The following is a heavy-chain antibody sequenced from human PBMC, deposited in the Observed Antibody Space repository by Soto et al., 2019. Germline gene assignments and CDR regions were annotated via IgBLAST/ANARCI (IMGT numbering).Heavy chain of an antibody. Sequence: QVQLVQSGAEVKKPGSSVKVSCKTSRDTFNKYAFNWERQAPGQGLEWMGWIIPIFSSRNYAEKFQGRVTITADDSTSTAYMELRSLRFEDTAVYYCARGETDLGVWGQGTTVTVSS. V-gene: IGHV1-69*01. CDR3: ARGETDLGV. J-gene: IGHJ6*02. D-gene: IGHD2-21*02. CDR1: RDTFNKYA. CDR2: IIPIFSSR.